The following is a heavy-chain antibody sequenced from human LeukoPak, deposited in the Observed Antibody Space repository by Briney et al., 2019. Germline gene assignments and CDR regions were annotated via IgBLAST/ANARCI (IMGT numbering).Heavy chain of an antibody. D-gene: IGHD5-18*01. CDR3: ARTAMVIPYYFDY. Sequence: SETLSLTCTVPGGSISSYYWSWIRQPPGKGLEWIGYIYYSGSTNYNPSLKSRVTISVDTSKNQFSLKLSSVTAADTAVYYCARTAMVIPYYFDYWGQGTLVTVSS. V-gene: IGHV4-59*08. CDR2: IYYSGST. CDR1: GGSISSYY. J-gene: IGHJ4*02.